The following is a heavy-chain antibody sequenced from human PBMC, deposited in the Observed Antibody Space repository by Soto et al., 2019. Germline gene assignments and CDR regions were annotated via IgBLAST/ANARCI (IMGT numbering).Heavy chain of an antibody. Sequence: EVQLVESGGGLVQPGGSLRLSCAASGFSFSSYWMSWFRQAPGKGLEWVANIKEDGSEKYYVDSVKGRFTISRDNAKNSLYLQLNSLRAEDTAVYYCERDSGYCRYTNCRGDAYDIWGQGTMVTVSS. CDR1: GFSFSSYW. CDR3: ERDSGYCRYTNCRGDAYDI. V-gene: IGHV3-7*04. CDR2: IKEDGSEK. D-gene: IGHD2-2*01. J-gene: IGHJ3*02.